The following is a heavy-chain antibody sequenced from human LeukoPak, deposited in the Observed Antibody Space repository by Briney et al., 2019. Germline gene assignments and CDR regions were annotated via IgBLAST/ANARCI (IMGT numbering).Heavy chain of an antibody. Sequence: GGSLRLSCAASGFTFSSYGMHWVRQAPGKGLEWVAVISYDGSNKYYADSVKGRFTISRDNSKNTLYLQMNNLRAEDTAVYYCAKDSYGGDAHYWGQGTLVTVSS. J-gene: IGHJ4*02. CDR1: GFTFSSYG. D-gene: IGHD2-21*02. V-gene: IGHV3-30*18. CDR2: ISYDGSNK. CDR3: AKDSYGGDAHY.